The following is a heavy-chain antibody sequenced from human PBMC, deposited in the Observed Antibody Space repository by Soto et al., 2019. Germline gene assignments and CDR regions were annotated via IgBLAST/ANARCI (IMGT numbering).Heavy chain of an antibody. J-gene: IGHJ6*02. Sequence: PSETLSLTCAVSGYSIGSGYYLALIRQSPGKVLEWIGSIYHAGSVYYNPSLNGRVALSMDTSKNHFSLKLTSVTAADTAVYYCARTFDYYGMDVWGQGTTVTVSS. CDR1: GYSIGSGYY. CDR3: ARTFDYYGMDV. V-gene: IGHV4-38-2*01. CDR2: IYHAGSV.